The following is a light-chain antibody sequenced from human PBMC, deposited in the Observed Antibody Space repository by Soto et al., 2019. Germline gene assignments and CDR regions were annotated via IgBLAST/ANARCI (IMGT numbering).Light chain of an antibody. CDR2: SNN. CDR3: AAWDDSLNGHVV. V-gene: IGLV1-44*01. Sequence: QSVLTQPPSASGTPGQRVTISCSGSSSNIGDNTVNWYQQLPGTAPKLLIYSNNQRPSGVPDRFSGSKSGTSASLAISGLRSEDEAAYYCAAWDDSLNGHVVFGGGTKLTVL. CDR1: SSNIGDNT. J-gene: IGLJ2*01.